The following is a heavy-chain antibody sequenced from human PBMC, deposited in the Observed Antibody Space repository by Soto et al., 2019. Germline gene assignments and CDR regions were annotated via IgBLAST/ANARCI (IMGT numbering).Heavy chain of an antibody. D-gene: IGHD6-13*01. Sequence: PSETLSLTCTVSGGSISSYYWSWIRQPPGKGLEWIGYIYYSGSTNYNPSLKSRVTISVDTSKNQFSLKLSSVTAADTAVYYCARRSSSSWLGSGLWLDPWGQRTLVTVSS. J-gene: IGHJ5*02. CDR2: IYYSGST. CDR3: ARRSSSSWLGSGLWLDP. CDR1: GGSISSYY. V-gene: IGHV4-59*08.